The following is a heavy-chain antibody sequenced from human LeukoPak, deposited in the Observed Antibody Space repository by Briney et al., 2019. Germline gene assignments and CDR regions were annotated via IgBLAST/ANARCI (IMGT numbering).Heavy chain of an antibody. D-gene: IGHD6-6*01. CDR2: MNPNSGNT. Sequence: GASVKVSCKASGYTFTSYDINWVRQATGQGLEWMGWMNPNSGNTSYAQKFQGRVTMTRDMSTSTVYMELSSLRSEDTAVYYCAREAGPYSSSSGPLGYWGQGTLVTVSS. CDR3: AREAGPYSSSSGPLGY. J-gene: IGHJ4*02. CDR1: GYTFTSYD. V-gene: IGHV1-8*01.